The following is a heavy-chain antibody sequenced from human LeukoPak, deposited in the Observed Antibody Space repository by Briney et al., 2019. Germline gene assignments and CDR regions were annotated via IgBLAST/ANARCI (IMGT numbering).Heavy chain of an antibody. D-gene: IGHD3-22*01. CDR2: IKSKTDGGTA. CDR1: GFTFSNAW. CDR3: TTADSSGRFLIDY. V-gene: IGHV3-15*07. Sequence: GGSLRLSCAASGFTFSNAWMNWVRQAPGKGLEWVGRIKSKTDGGTADYAAPVKGRFTISRDDSKNTLYLQMNSLKTEDTAVYYCTTADSSGRFLIDYWGQGTLVTVSS. J-gene: IGHJ4*02.